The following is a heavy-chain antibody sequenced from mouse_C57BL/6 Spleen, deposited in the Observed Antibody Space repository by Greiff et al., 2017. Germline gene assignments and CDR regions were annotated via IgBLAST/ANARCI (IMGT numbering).Heavy chain of an antibody. CDR2: INPNNGST. Sequence: VQLQQSGPELVKPGASVKMSCKASGYTFTDYNMHWVKQSPGKSLEWIGYINPNNGSTSYNQKFKGKATLTVNKSSSTDYMQLRGLTSEDSAVYYCARGWLLSYWYFDVWGTGTTVTVSS. CDR1: GYTFTDYN. J-gene: IGHJ1*03. V-gene: IGHV1-22*01. D-gene: IGHD2-3*01. CDR3: ARGWLLSYWYFDV.